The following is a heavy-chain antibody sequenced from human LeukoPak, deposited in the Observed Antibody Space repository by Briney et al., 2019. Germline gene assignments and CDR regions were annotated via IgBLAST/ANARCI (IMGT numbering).Heavy chain of an antibody. D-gene: IGHD3-9*01. CDR1: GVSFSGYY. Sequence: PSETLSLTCAVYGVSFSGYYWSWIRQPPGKGLEWIGRIYISGSTNYNPSLKSRVTMSVDTSKNQFSLKLSSVTVADTAVYYCARVKTHYEILTGYSVTYYFDYWGQGTLVTVSS. CDR3: ARVKTHYEILTGYSVTYYFDY. J-gene: IGHJ4*02. V-gene: IGHV4-59*10. CDR2: IYISGST.